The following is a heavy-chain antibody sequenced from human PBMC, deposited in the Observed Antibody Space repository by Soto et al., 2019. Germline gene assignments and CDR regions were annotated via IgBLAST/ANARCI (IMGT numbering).Heavy chain of an antibody. V-gene: IGHV1-3*01. CDR1: GYTFTSYA. CDR3: AREDGYSYGYDY. CDR2: INAGNGTT. D-gene: IGHD5-18*01. J-gene: IGHJ4*02. Sequence: QVQLVQSGAEVKKPGASVKVSCKASGYTFTSYAMHWVRQAPGQRLEWMGWINAGNGTTKYSQKFHVRVTITRDTSASTAYMELSSLRSEDTAVYYCAREDGYSYGYDYWGQGTLVTVSS.